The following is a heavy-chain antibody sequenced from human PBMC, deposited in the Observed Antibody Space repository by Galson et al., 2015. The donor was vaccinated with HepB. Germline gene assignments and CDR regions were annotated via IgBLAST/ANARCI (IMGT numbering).Heavy chain of an antibody. V-gene: IGHV3-23*01. D-gene: IGHD4-11*01. CDR2: FSKSGGT. J-gene: IGHJ6*04. Sequence: SLRLSCAASGFTFTTYTMTWIRQAPGKGLEWVSSFSKSGGTSYADSVKGRFTISRDNSKNSLYLQMNSLRVEDTAVYYCARLPRSNPGGVWGKGTTVTVSS. CDR1: GFTFTTYT. CDR3: ARLPRSNPGGV.